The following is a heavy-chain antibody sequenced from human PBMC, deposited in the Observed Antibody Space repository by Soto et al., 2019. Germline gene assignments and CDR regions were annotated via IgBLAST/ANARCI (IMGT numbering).Heavy chain of an antibody. J-gene: IGHJ4*02. D-gene: IGHD1-7*01. V-gene: IGHV3-23*01. CDR2: IIGSSTST. CDR3: QLHPSSGFATHHNFDS. CDR1: GFTFSSYA. Sequence: EVQLSGSGGGLVHPGGSLRLSCAASGFTFSSYAMSWVRQAPGKGLEWVSAIIGSSTSTYYAYSVEGRFTISRDNPKNTLSLQLSSLRAEDTCVYYCQLHPSSGFATHHNFDSWGQGTTVTVSS.